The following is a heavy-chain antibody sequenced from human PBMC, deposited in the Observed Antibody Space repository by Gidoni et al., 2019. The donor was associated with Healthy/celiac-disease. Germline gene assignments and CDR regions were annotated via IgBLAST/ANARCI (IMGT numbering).Heavy chain of an antibody. CDR1: GGTFSSYA. CDR2: IIPIFGTA. J-gene: IGHJ4*02. V-gene: IGHV1-69*12. D-gene: IGHD2-2*01. CDR3: ARDPEAYCSSTSCSPGDY. Sequence: QVQLVQSGAEVKKPGSSVKVSCKASGGTFSSYAISWVRQAPGQGLEWMGGIIPIFGTANYAQKFQGRVTITADESTSTAYMELSSLRSEDTAVYYCARDPEAYCSSTSCSPGDYWGQGTLVTVSS.